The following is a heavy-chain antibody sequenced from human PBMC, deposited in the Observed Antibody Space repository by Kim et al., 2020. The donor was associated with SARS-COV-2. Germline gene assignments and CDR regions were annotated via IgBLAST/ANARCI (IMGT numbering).Heavy chain of an antibody. Sequence: SVKVSCKASGDTFSSNAISWVRQAPGQGLEWMGGIIPVFGTTNYAQKFQGRVTIAADESTRTAYIELSSLRSEDTAMYYCASGSLRGYNFVGRHYFYSMDVWGQGTTVTVSS. J-gene: IGHJ6*02. D-gene: IGHD5-12*01. CDR1: GDTFSSNA. V-gene: IGHV1-69*13. CDR2: IIPVFGTT. CDR3: ASGSLRGYNFVGRHYFYSMDV.